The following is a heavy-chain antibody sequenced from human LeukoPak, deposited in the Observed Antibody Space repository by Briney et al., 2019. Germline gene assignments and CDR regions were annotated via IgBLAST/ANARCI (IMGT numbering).Heavy chain of an antibody. V-gene: IGHV3-33*08. Sequence: GRSLRLSCAASGFTFSSYGMHWVRQAPGKGLEWVTFIRYDGTNTYADSVKGRFTISRDNSKNTLFLQMNSLRADDTAVYYCARSGYNRFDYWGQGTLVTVSS. CDR2: IRYDGTNT. J-gene: IGHJ4*02. CDR3: ARSGYNRFDY. D-gene: IGHD5-24*01. CDR1: GFTFSSYG.